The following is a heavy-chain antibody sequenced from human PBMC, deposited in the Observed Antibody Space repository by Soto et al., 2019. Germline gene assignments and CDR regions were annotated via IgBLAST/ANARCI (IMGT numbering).Heavy chain of an antibody. CDR3: ARDIVATIPTFDY. J-gene: IGHJ4*02. CDR1: GYTFTSYY. CDR2: INSSGGST. V-gene: IGHV1-46*01. Sequence: ASVKVSCKASGYTFTSYYMHWVRQAPGQGLEWMGIINSSGGSTSYAQKFQGRVTMTRDTSISTAYMELSRLRSDDTAVYYCARDIVATIPTFDYWGQGTLVTVSS. D-gene: IGHD5-12*01.